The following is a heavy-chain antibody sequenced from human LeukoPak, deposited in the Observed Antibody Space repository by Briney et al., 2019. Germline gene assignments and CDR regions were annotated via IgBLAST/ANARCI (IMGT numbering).Heavy chain of an antibody. V-gene: IGHV4-59*08. CDR3: ARTLDCSSSSCSYGMDV. Sequence: SETLSLTCAVSGGSMSRYYWSWIRQPPGKGLERIGYIFYSGSTNYNPSLKSRVTISVDTSKNQFSLKLSSVTAADTAVYYCARTLDCSSSSCSYGMDVWGQGTTVTVPS. D-gene: IGHD2-15*01. CDR2: IFYSGST. J-gene: IGHJ6*02. CDR1: GGSMSRYY.